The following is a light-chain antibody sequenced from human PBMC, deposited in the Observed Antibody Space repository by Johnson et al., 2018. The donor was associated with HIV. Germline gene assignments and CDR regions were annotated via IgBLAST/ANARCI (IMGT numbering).Light chain of an antibody. CDR1: SSNIGNNY. CDR3: GTWDTSLSAGGV. V-gene: IGLV1-51*02. CDR2: ENN. Sequence: QSVLTQPPSVSAAPGQKVTISCSGSSSNIGNNYVSWYQQLPGTAPKLLIHENNKRPSGIPDRFSGSKSGTSATLGITGLQTGDEVDYYCGTWDTSLSAGGVFGSGTKVTVL. J-gene: IGLJ1*01.